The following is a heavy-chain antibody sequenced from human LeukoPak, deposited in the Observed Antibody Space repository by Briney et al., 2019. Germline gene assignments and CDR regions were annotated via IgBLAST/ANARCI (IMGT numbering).Heavy chain of an antibody. D-gene: IGHD1-26*01. CDR3: ARAPGGSYLDY. Sequence: GGSLRLSCAASGFTFSSYWMSWVRQAPGKGLEWVANIKQDGSEKYYVDSVKGRYTISRDNAKNSLYLQMNSLRAEDTAVYYCARAPGGSYLDYWGQGTLVTVSS. CDR2: IKQDGSEK. CDR1: GFTFSSYW. J-gene: IGHJ4*02. V-gene: IGHV3-7*01.